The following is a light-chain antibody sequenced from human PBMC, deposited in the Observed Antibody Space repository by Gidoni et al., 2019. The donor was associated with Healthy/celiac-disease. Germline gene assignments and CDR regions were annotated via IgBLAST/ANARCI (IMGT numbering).Light chain of an antibody. Sequence: ELVMTQSPATLSVSPGERATLSCRASQSVSSNLAWYQPKPGQAPRLLIYGASTRATGIPARFSGSGSGTEFTLTISSLQSEDFAVYYCQQYNNWPRVTFGQGTRLEIK. V-gene: IGKV3-15*01. CDR3: QQYNNWPRVT. CDR2: GAS. J-gene: IGKJ5*01. CDR1: QSVSSN.